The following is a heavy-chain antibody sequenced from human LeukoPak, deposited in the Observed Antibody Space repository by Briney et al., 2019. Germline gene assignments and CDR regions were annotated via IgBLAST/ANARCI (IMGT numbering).Heavy chain of an antibody. V-gene: IGHV4-4*07. D-gene: IGHD3-10*01. Sequence: SETLSLTCPVSGGSMSSYYWSWLRQPAGKGLEWIGRIYTSGSTNYNPSLKRRATMSVDTSKNQFSLKLSSVTAADTGVYYYATADYYGAGNYDRPRGGFDPWGQGTLVTVSS. CDR1: GGSMSSYY. CDR2: IYTSGST. CDR3: ATADYYGAGNYDRPRGGFDP. J-gene: IGHJ5*02.